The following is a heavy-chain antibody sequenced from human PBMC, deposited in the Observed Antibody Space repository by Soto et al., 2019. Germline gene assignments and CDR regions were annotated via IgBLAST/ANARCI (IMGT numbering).Heavy chain of an antibody. CDR3: AREVEYTSAFGISSSFDY. Sequence: GGSLRLSCAASGFTLSSYAIHWVRQAPGKGLEWVTVISKGGSNLYFADSVKGRFTISRDNSKNTLYLQMNSLRSEDTAVYYCAREVEYTSAFGISSSFDYWGQGTLVTVS. CDR2: ISKGGSNL. V-gene: IGHV3-30-3*01. CDR1: GFTLSSYA. D-gene: IGHD6-19*01. J-gene: IGHJ4*02.